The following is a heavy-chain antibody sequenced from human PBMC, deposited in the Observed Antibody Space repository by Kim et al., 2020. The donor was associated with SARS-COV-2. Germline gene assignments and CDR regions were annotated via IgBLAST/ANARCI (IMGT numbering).Heavy chain of an antibody. V-gene: IGHV3-30*18. CDR1: GFSFSRFG. J-gene: IGHJ4*02. Sequence: GGSLRLSCAASGFSFSRFGIHWVRQAPGKGLEWVVVISSDGGIHYYANSVKGRFTISRDDSKNTVYLQMTSLRAEDTAVYYCAKEGSGIYWDFDGWGQGTLFTVSA. D-gene: IGHD1-26*01. CDR2: ISSDGGIH. CDR3: AKEGSGIYWDFDG.